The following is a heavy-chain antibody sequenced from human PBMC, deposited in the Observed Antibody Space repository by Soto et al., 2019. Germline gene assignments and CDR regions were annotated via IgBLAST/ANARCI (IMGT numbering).Heavy chain of an antibody. CDR3: HVIVLPAGRSGAWYFDV. Sequence: EEQLLESGGGLIQPGGSQRLSCGASGFSFSNHAMSWVRQAPGKGMEWVSSISGHGGNTYYAVFVKGRFTVSRGNSENTLSLQLNALRAEESALSLCHVIVLPAGRSGAWYFDVGCRGTLVIVSS. J-gene: IGHJ2*01. CDR1: GFSFSNHA. V-gene: IGHV3-23*01. CDR2: ISGHGGNT. D-gene: IGHD2-15*01.